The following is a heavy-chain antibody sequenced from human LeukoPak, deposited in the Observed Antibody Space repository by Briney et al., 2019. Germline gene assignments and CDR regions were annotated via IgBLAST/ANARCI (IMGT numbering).Heavy chain of an antibody. V-gene: IGHV3-11*03. Sequence: GGSLRLSCATSGFTFSDYYMSWISQAPGKGLEWVSYISSSGTYINSADSVKGRFTISRDYPKNSLYLQMSSLRAEDTAVYYCARQGGDILTGYLDYWGQGTLVTVSS. CDR1: GFTFSDYY. CDR3: ARQGGDILTGYLDY. J-gene: IGHJ4*02. CDR2: ISSSGTYI. D-gene: IGHD3-9*01.